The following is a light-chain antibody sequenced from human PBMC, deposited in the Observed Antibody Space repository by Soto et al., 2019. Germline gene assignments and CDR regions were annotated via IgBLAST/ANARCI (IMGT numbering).Light chain of an antibody. J-gene: IGLJ3*02. CDR1: TGAVTSGHY. V-gene: IGLV7-46*01. CDR3: LLSYSGARARV. CDR2: DTS. Sequence: QAVVTQEPSLTVSPGGTVTLTCGSSTGAVTSGHYPYWFRQKPGQVPRTLIYDTSNKHSWTPARFSGSLLGGKAALTLSGAQPEDEAEYYCLLSYSGARARVFGGGTKLTVL.